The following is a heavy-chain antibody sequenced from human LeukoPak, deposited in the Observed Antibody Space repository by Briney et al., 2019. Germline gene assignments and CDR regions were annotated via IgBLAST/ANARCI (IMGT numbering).Heavy chain of an antibody. CDR1: GYTFSAYY. D-gene: IGHD6-13*01. V-gene: IGHV1-2*02. CDR2: INPNTGDT. J-gene: IGHJ4*02. Sequence: ASVKVSCKTSGYTFSAYYMNWVRQAPGQGLEWMGWINPNTGDTNYAQEFQGRVTMTRNTSISTAYMELSSLRSEDTAVYYCASDIAAAGPWGQGTLVTVSS. CDR3: ASDIAAAGP.